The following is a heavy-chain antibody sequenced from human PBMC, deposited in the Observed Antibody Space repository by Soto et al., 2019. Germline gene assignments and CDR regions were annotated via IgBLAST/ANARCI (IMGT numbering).Heavy chain of an antibody. Sequence: ASVKVSCKASGYIFTAYSMHWVRQAPGQGLEWMGVVNPSGGSTNYAQKFQGRITMTTDTSTSTAYMELRSLRSDDTAMYYCARVKADSSGHDPYYYYRMDVCGKGKTVTVCS. CDR3: ARVKADSSGHDPYYYYRMDV. CDR2: VNPSGGST. D-gene: IGHD3-22*01. V-gene: IGHV1-46*01. J-gene: IGHJ6*04. CDR1: GYIFTAYS.